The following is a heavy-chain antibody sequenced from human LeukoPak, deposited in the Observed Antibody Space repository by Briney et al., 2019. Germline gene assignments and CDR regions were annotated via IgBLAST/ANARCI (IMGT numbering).Heavy chain of an antibody. CDR3: ARTYYYDSSDYSALGY. J-gene: IGHJ4*02. CDR2: INSDGSGT. CDR1: GFTVSSNY. Sequence: GGSLRLSCAASGFTVSSNYMSWVRQAPGKGLVWVSRINSDGSGTSYADSVQGRFTISRDNAKNTLYLQMNSLRAEDTAVYYCARTYYYDSSDYSALGYWGQGTLVTVSS. D-gene: IGHD3-22*01. V-gene: IGHV3-74*01.